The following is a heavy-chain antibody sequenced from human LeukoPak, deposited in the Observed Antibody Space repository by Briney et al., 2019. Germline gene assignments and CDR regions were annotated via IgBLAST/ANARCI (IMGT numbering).Heavy chain of an antibody. CDR3: ASEFRSEGF. J-gene: IGHJ4*02. CDR2: IDRHSSSK. Sequence: KAGGSLRLSCAASGFTVSSKYMSWVRQAPGKGLEWVSSIDRHSSSKNYADSVRGRFVISRDNAKNLLYLEMNSLRAEDTAVYYCASEFRSEGFWGQGTLVTVSS. V-gene: IGHV3-21*06. CDR1: GFTVSSKY.